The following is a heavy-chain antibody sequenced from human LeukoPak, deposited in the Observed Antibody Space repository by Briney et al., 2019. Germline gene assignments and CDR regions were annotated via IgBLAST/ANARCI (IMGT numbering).Heavy chain of an antibody. D-gene: IGHD6-13*01. Sequence: SGPTLVKXTQTLTLTCTFSGFSLSTNGVGVGWIRQPPGEALEWLRLIYWDDDKRYNPSLKSRLTVTKDVSKNQVVLTLTNMDPVDTATYYCAHRLTGYNSNWYHGYFDYWGQGTLVTVSS. CDR3: AHRLTGYNSNWYHGYFDY. V-gene: IGHV2-5*02. CDR1: GFSLSTNGVG. CDR2: IYWDDDK. J-gene: IGHJ4*02.